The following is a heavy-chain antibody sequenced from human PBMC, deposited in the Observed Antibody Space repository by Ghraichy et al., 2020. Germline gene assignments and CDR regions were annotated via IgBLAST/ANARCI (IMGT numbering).Heavy chain of an antibody. CDR1: GGSISSGGYS. CDR3: ARGEHPRGAQLVPRGFDY. D-gene: IGHD6-6*01. Sequence: SETLSLTCAVSGGSISSGGYSWSWIRQPPGKGLEWIGYIYHSGSTYYNPSLKSRVTISVDRSKNQFSLKLSSVTAADTAVYYCARGEHPRGAQLVPRGFDYWGQGTLVTVSS. V-gene: IGHV4-30-2*01. CDR2: IYHSGST. J-gene: IGHJ4*02.